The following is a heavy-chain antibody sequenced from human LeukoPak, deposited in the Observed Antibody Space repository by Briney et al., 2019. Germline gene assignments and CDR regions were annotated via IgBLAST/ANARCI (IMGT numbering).Heavy chain of an antibody. CDR2: IWYDGSNK. CDR3: ARGGYCSSTSCYGSYDY. J-gene: IGHJ4*02. D-gene: IGHD2-2*01. V-gene: IGHV3-33*03. Sequence: LSLTCTASGGSISSGDFYWSWIRQAPGKGLEWVAVIWYDGSNKYYADPVKGRFTISRDNSKNTLYLQMNSLRAEDTAVYYCARGGYCSSTSCYGSYDYWGQGTLVTVSS. CDR1: GGSISSGD.